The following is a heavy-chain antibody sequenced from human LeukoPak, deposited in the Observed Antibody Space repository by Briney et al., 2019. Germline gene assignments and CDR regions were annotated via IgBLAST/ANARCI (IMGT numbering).Heavy chain of an antibody. Sequence: ASVKVSCKASGYTFTGYYMHWVRQAPGQGLEWMGWINPNSGGTNYAQKFQGRVTMTRDTPISTAYMEPSRLRSDDTAVYYCARGTHIVVVPAAMIPFDYWGQGTLVTVSS. D-gene: IGHD2-2*01. CDR3: ARGTHIVVVPAAMIPFDY. J-gene: IGHJ4*02. V-gene: IGHV1-2*02. CDR2: INPNSGGT. CDR1: GYTFTGYY.